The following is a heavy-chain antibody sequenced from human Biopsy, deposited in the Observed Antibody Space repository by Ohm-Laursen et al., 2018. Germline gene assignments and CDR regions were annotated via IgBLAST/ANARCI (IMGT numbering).Heavy chain of an antibody. CDR3: ATKLTGYFHH. J-gene: IGHJ1*01. Sequence: SVKVSCKASGYTFAGYYLHWVRQAPGQGLEWLGGNIPILGTGNYAQKSQDRVTVATDTSTSTATMELRSLRYDDTAVYYCATKLTGYFHHWGQGTLVIVSS. CDR1: GYTFAGYY. D-gene: IGHD3-9*01. V-gene: IGHV1-69*05. CDR2: NIPILGTG.